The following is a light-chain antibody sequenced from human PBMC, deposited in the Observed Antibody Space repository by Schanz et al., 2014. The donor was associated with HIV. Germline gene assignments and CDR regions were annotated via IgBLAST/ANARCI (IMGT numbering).Light chain of an antibody. J-gene: IGKJ2*01. Sequence: DIVMTQSPDSLALSLGARATINCKSSQTLLYNSNNKNYLAWYQQKPGQPPKLLIYWASTRESGVPDRFSGSGSGTDFTLTISSLQAEDVAVYYCQQYLTSPYTFGQGTKLEIK. CDR1: QTLLYNSNNKNY. CDR3: QQYLTSPYT. CDR2: WAS. V-gene: IGKV4-1*01.